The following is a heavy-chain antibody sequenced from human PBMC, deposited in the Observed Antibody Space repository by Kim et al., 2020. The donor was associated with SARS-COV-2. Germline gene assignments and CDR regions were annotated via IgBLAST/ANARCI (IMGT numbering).Heavy chain of an antibody. Sequence: SETLSLTCTVSGGSISSYYWSWIRQPPGKGLEWIGYIYYSGSTNYNPSLKSRVTMSVDTSKNHFSLNLTSVTAADTAVYYCARIGSGSNNWFDPWGQGTLVTVSS. J-gene: IGHJ5*02. CDR2: IYYSGST. V-gene: IGHV4-59*01. D-gene: IGHD3-10*01. CDR1: GGSISSYY. CDR3: ARIGSGSNNWFDP.